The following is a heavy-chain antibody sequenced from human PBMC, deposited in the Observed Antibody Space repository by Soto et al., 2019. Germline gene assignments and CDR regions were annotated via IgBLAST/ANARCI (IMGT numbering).Heavy chain of an antibody. CDR2: IKQDGSEK. J-gene: IGHJ6*02. D-gene: IGHD1-1*01. CDR1: GFTFSSYW. CDR3: ARTGEGTYYYYYGMDV. Sequence: GGSLRLSCAASGFTFSSYWMSWVRQAPGKGLEWVANIKQDGSEKYYVDSVKGRSTISRDNAKNSLYLQMNSLRAEDTAVYYCARTGEGTYYYYYGMDVWGQGTTVTVSS. V-gene: IGHV3-7*03.